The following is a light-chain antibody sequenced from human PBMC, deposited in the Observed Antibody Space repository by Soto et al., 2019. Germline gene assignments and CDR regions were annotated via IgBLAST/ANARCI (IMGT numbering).Light chain of an antibody. CDR3: QQYNNWPPIT. V-gene: IGKV3-20*01. Sequence: IVLTQSPGTLSLSPWERATLSCRASQSVGSSYLAWYQQKPGQAPRLLIYGASSRATGIPDRFSGSGSGTDFTLTISSLQSEDFAVYYCQQYNNWPPITFGQGTRLEIK. CDR1: QSVGSSY. J-gene: IGKJ5*01. CDR2: GAS.